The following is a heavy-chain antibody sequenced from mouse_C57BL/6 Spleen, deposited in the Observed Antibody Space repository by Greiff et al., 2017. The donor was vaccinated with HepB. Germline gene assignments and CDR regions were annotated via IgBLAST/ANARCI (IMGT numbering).Heavy chain of an antibody. Sequence: QVQLQQPGAELVRPGSSVKLSCKASGYTFTSYWMHWVKQRPIQGLEWIGNIDPSDSETHYNQKFKDKATLTVDKSSSTAYMQLSSLTSEDSAVYYCARSRLLLRSRYFDFWGTGTTVTVSS. CDR1: GYTFTSYW. V-gene: IGHV1-52*01. CDR2: IDPSDSET. CDR3: ARSRLLLRSRYFDF. D-gene: IGHD1-1*01. J-gene: IGHJ1*03.